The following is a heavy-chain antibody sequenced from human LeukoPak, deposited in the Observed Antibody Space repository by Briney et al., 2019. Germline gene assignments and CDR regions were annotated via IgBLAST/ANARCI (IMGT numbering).Heavy chain of an antibody. CDR1: GYTFTGYY. V-gene: IGHV1-2*02. CDR3: GRDRGYCSSTSCPPDDWFDP. CDR2: INPNSGGT. D-gene: IGHD2-2*01. J-gene: IGHJ5*02. Sequence: ASVKVSCKASGYTFTGYYMHWVRQAPGQGLEWMGWINPNSGGTNYAQKFQGRVTMTRDTSISTAYMELSRLRSDDTAVYYCGRDRGYCSSTSCPPDDWFDPWGQGTLVTVSS.